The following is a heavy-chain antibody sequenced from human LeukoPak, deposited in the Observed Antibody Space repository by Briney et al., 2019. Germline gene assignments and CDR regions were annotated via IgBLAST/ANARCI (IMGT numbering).Heavy chain of an antibody. J-gene: IGHJ6*03. D-gene: IGHD2-15*01. CDR2: INSNSGGT. V-gene: IGHV1-2*02. CDR1: GYTSTGYY. Sequence: ASVKVSCKASGYTSTGYYMHWVRQAPGQGLEWMGWINSNSGGTNYAQKFQGRVTMTRDTSISTAYMELSRLRSDDTAVFFCARARKRYSARREDYYYMDVWGKGTTVTISS. CDR3: ARARKRYSARREDYYYMDV.